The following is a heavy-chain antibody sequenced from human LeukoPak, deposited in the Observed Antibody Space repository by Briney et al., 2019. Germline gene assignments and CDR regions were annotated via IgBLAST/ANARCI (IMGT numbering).Heavy chain of an antibody. CDR3: ARGLMGGYDFDY. CDR1: GYTFTNYY. J-gene: IGHJ4*02. V-gene: IGHV1-2*02. CDR2: INPKSGVT. D-gene: IGHD5-12*01. Sequence: ASVRVSCKASGYTFTNYYMHWVRQAPGHGLEWMGWINPKSGVTNYAQKFQGRVTMTRDTSISTAYMELRRLRSDDTAVYYCARGLMGGYDFDYWGQGTLVTVSS.